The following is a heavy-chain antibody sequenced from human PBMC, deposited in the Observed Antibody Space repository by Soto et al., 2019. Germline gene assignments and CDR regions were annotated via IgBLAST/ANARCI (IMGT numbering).Heavy chain of an antibody. J-gene: IGHJ4*02. CDR3: ARDSSGLLGDY. CDR1: GYTFTGYY. CDR2: IKPNSGDT. D-gene: IGHD3-22*01. V-gene: IGHV1-2*02. Sequence: ASVKVSCKASGYTFTGYYMHWVRQAPGQGLEWMGWIKPNSGDTKYTQKIQGRVTMTRDTTISTANMELSSLRSEDKAVYYCARDSSGLLGDYWGQGTLVTVSS.